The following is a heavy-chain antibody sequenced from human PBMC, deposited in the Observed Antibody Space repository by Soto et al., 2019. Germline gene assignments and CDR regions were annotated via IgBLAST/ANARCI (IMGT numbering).Heavy chain of an antibody. CDR2: IYYSGIT. CDR1: GGSISSYY. D-gene: IGHD2-8*02. J-gene: IGHJ4*02. V-gene: IGHV4-59*01. CDR3: ARGGGVYYFDY. Sequence: PSETLSLTCTVSGGSISSYYWSWIRQNPGKGLEWIGYIYYSGITDYNPSLKSRVTISVDTSKSQFSLKLSSVTAADTAVYYCARGGGVYYFDYWGQGTLVTVSS.